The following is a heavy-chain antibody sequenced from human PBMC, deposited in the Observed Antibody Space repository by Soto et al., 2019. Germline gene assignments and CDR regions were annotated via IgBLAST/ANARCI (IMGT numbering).Heavy chain of an antibody. Sequence: QVQLQQWGAGLLKPSETLSLTCAVYGGSFSGYYWSWIRQPPGKGLEWIGEINHSGSTNYNPSLKSRVTISVDTSKNQFSLKLSSVTAADTAVYYCARGPRWFRKVTLDYWGQGTLVTVSS. J-gene: IGHJ4*02. CDR3: ARGPRWFRKVTLDY. D-gene: IGHD2-21*02. CDR1: GGSFSGYY. V-gene: IGHV4-34*01. CDR2: INHSGST.